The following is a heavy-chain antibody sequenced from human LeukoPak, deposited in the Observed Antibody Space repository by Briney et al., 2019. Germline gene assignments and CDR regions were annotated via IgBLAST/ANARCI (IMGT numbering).Heavy chain of an antibody. D-gene: IGHD3-22*01. CDR3: AREQRGRRSRSFMWLFASYYTYYYMDV. V-gene: IGHV1-46*01. CDR2: INPSDGAT. CDR1: GYTFSKYY. Sequence: ASVKVSCKASGYTFSKYYIHWVRQAPGQGLEWMAMINPSDGATTYAQRFQGRVTMTRDMSTTTVYMDLRSLRSEDTAVYFCAREQRGRRSRSFMWLFASYYTYYYMDVWGRGTTVTVSS. J-gene: IGHJ6*03.